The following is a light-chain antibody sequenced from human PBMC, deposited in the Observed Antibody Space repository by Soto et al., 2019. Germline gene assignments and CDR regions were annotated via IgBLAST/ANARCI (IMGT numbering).Light chain of an antibody. CDR1: QAISSRS. Sequence: EIVMTQSPATLSVSRGERATLSCRANQAISSRSLAWYQQKPGQAPRLLISGASSRAADIPDRFSGSGSGTDFTLTINRLEPEDFAVYYCQQYDSSPRTFGQGTKVDIK. V-gene: IGKV3-20*01. J-gene: IGKJ1*01. CDR2: GAS. CDR3: QQYDSSPRT.